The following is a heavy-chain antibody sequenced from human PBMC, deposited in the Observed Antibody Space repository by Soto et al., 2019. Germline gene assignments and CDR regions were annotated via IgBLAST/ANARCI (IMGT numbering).Heavy chain of an antibody. CDR1: GGSISSFY. CDR2: LYYTGST. Sequence: QVQLQESGPGLVKPSETLPLTCTVSGGSISSFYWSWIRQPPGKGLEWIGYLYYTGSTNYNPSLQSRVTISVDTSKNQFSLKLSSVTAADTAVYYCARLSGGSVINYYYYYMDVWGKGTTVTVSS. D-gene: IGHD2-15*01. CDR3: ARLSGGSVINYYYYYMDV. V-gene: IGHV4-59*08. J-gene: IGHJ6*03.